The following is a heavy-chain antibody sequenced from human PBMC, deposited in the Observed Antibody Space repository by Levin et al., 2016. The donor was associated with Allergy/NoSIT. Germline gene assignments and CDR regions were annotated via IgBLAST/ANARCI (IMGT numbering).Heavy chain of an antibody. CDR2: IKSNTDGGTT. Sequence: VRQAPGKGLEWVGRIKSNTDGGTTDYATPVKGRFTISRDDSRNTVYLQMNSLKTEDTAVYFCTPAARYSSKWGLGTLVTVSS. V-gene: IGHV3-15*01. CDR3: TPAARYSSK. J-gene: IGHJ4*02. D-gene: IGHD6-13*01.